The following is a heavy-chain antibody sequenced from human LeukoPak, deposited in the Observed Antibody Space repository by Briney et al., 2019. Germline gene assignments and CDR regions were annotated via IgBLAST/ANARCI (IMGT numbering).Heavy chain of an antibody. CDR2: IRSNTDGGTA. V-gene: IGHV3-15*07. D-gene: IGHD3-3*01. CDR1: GFSFSNAW. Sequence: GGSLRLSCAASGFSFSNAWMNWVRQAPGKGLEWVGRIRSNTDGGTADYATPVKGRFTISRDDSRNTLYLQMNSLKTEDTAVYCCTTDVRFFGDFDFWGQGTLVTVSS. CDR3: TTDVRFFGDFDF. J-gene: IGHJ4*02.